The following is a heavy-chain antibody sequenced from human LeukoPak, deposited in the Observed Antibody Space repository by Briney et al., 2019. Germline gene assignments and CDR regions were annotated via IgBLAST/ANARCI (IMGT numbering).Heavy chain of an antibody. V-gene: IGHV3-30-3*01. D-gene: IGHD3-22*01. CDR2: ISYDGSNK. CDR3: AKDIMTVVVITDDAFDI. J-gene: IGHJ3*02. CDR1: GFTFSSYA. Sequence: GGSLRLSCAASGFTFSSYAMHWVRQAPGKGLEWVAVISYDGSNKYYADSVKGRFTISRDNSKNTLYLQMNSLRAEDTAVYYCAKDIMTVVVITDDAFDIWGQGTMVTVSS.